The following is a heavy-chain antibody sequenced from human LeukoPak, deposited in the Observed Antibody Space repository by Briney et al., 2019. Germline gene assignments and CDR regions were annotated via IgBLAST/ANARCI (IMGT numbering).Heavy chain of an antibody. D-gene: IGHD6-25*01. V-gene: IGHV3-73*01. CDR1: GLTFSVSA. CDR2: IKTKADDYAT. CDR3: THPAYYYNVDV. Sequence: PGGSLRLSCSASGLTFSVSAIHWVRQASGKGLEWVGRIKTKADDYATAYAASVKGRFTISRDDSTNTACLQMNSLKTEDTAVYYCTHPAYYYNVDVWGKGTTVTVSS. J-gene: IGHJ6*04.